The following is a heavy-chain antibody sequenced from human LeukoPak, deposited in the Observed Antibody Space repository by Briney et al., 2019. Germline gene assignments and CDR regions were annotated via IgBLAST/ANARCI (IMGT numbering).Heavy chain of an antibody. J-gene: IGHJ5*02. D-gene: IGHD2-21*01. V-gene: IGHV3-30-3*01. CDR1: GYTFSRYA. CDR2: ISYDGSNK. Sequence: GRSLRLSCAASGYTFSRYALHWVRQAPGKGLEWVAVISYDGSNKYYADSVKGRFTISRDNSKNTLYLQMNSLRAEDTAVYYCARDRGENWFDPWGQGTLVTVSS. CDR3: ARDRGENWFDP.